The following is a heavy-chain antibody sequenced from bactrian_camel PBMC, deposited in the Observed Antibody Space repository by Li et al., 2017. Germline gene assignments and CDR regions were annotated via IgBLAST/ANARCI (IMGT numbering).Heavy chain of an antibody. Sequence: HVQLVESGGGSVQAGGSLRLSCVASGYTYSSHCMAWFRQAPGSQRESVATVDSNGVTKVAGSVKGRFTLSKDNAKNTLYLRMDNLKLEDTALYTCAAEDQAPWDMGWICNYNSWGQGTQVTVS. V-gene: IGHV3S53*01. D-gene: IGHD3*01. CDR2: VDSNGVT. CDR3: AAEDQAPWDMGWICNYNS. CDR1: GYTYSSHC. J-gene: IGHJ4*01.